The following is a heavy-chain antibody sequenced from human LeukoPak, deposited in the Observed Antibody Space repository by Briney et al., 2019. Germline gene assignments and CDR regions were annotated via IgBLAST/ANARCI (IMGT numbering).Heavy chain of an antibody. CDR2: INHSGST. D-gene: IGHD3-10*01. CDR3: ARDPRGSGSYYNPPFDY. V-gene: IGHV4-34*01. CDR1: GGSFSGYY. Sequence: SETLSLTCAVYGGSFSGYYWSWIRQPPGKGLEWIGEINHSGSTNYNPSLKSRVTLSVDTSKNQFSLKLSSVTAADTAVYYCARDPRGSGSYYNPPFDYWGQGTLVTVSS. J-gene: IGHJ4*02.